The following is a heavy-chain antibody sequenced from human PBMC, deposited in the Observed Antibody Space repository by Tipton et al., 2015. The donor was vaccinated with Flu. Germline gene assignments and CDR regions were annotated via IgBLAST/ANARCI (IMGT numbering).Heavy chain of an antibody. CDR2: ISHDGDNK. J-gene: IGHJ5*02. V-gene: IGHV3-30*03. CDR1: GFAFSSYG. CDR3: ARRDYSNYVSEPKNWFDP. Sequence: SLRLSCATSGFAFSSYGLHWVRQGPGKGLEWVAAISHDGDNKYYAGSVRGRFSISRDQSKNTVYLQMNSLRTDDTAVYYCARRDYSNYVSEPKNWFDPWGQGALVTVSS. D-gene: IGHD4-11*01.